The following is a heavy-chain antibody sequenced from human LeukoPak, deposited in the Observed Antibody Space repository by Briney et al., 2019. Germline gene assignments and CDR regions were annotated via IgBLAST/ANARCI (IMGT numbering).Heavy chain of an antibody. J-gene: IGHJ3*02. CDR2: VYHRGTT. D-gene: IGHD4-11*01. CDR1: GYSITSGSY. CDR3: ARFADTNYDAFDI. Sequence: SDTLSLTCTVSGYSITSGSYWGWIRQPPGKGLEWIVNVYHRGTTYYNPSLKSRLTISVDTSKNHFSLSLSSLSAADTAIYYCARFADTNYDAFDIWGQGTLVTVSS. V-gene: IGHV4-38-2*02.